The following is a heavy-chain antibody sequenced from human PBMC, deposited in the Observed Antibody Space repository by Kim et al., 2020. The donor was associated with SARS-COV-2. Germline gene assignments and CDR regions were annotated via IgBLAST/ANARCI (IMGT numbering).Heavy chain of an antibody. J-gene: IGHJ4*01. D-gene: IGHD3-10*01. CDR1: GFVFSNYA. CDR3: ARGGYYYGSGSYDYYFD. CDR2: ISSNGQST. Sequence: GGSLRLSCAASGFVFSNYAVHWVRQAPGKGLEYVSAISSNGQSTYYGNSVKGRFTISRDNSKDTLYLQMRSLGVEDMAVYYCARGGYYYGSGSYDYYFD. V-gene: IGHV3-64*01.